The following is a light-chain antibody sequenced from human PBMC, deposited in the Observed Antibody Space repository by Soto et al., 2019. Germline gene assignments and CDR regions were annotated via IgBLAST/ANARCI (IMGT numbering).Light chain of an antibody. V-gene: IGLV2-14*01. CDR3: SSYTSSNTWV. J-gene: IGLJ3*02. CDR2: EVS. Sequence: QSALTQPASVSGSPGQSFTISCTGTSSDVGDYNYVSWYQQHPGKAPKLMIYEVSNRPSGVSNRFSGSKSGNTASLTISGLQAEDEADYYCSSYTSSNTWVFGGGTKVTVL. CDR1: SSDVGDYNY.